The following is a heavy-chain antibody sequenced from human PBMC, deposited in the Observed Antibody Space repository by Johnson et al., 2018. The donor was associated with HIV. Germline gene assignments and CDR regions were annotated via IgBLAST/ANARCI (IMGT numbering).Heavy chain of an antibody. Sequence: QMQLVESGGGVVQPGGSLRLSCAASGFTFSSFGMHWVRQAPGNGLQWVASIRYDEGSKYYADSVKGRSTISRDNSKNTLYLQMNSLRAEDTSVYYCAKDFGRCNWHAFDIWGQGTMVTVSS. CDR1: GFTFSSFG. D-gene: IGHD1-1*01. V-gene: IGHV3-30*02. CDR3: AKDFGRCNWHAFDI. J-gene: IGHJ3*02. CDR2: IRYDEGSK.